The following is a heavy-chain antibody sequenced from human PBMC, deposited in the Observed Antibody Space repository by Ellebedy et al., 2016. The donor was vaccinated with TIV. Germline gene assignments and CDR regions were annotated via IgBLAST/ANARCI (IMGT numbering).Heavy chain of an antibody. V-gene: IGHV3-7*04. CDR3: ARVDILRWYYFDS. J-gene: IGHJ4*02. D-gene: IGHD3-9*01. Sequence: GESLKISCTASGFTLTNYWMTWVRQAPGKGLEWVANMRQDGGDKYYVDSVKGRFTISRDNAHNSLFLQMNSLRAEDTAVYYCARVDILRWYYFDSWGQGTLVTVSS. CDR2: MRQDGGDK. CDR1: GFTLTNYW.